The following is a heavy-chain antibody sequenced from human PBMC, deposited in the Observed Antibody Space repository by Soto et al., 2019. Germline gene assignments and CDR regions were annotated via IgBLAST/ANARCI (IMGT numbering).Heavy chain of an antibody. CDR3: ARGEYDFWSGYPFMDV. V-gene: IGHV1-69*06. Sequence: VKVSCKASGGTFSSYAISWVRQAPGQGLEWMGGIIPIFGTANYAQKFQGRVTITADTSTSTAYMELRSLRSDDTAVYYCARGEYDFWSGYPFMDVWGKGTTVTVSS. CDR1: GGTFSSYA. D-gene: IGHD3-3*01. J-gene: IGHJ6*03. CDR2: IIPIFGTA.